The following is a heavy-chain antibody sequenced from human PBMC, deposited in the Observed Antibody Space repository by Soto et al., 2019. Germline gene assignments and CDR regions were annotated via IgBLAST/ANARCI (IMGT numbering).Heavy chain of an antibody. CDR3: ARLKDYLRGMDV. V-gene: IGHV4-59*01. J-gene: IGHJ6*02. Sequence: QVQLQESGPGLVKPSETLSLTCTVSGGSISSYYWSWIRQPPGKGLEWIGYIYYSGSTNYNPSLNSRVTISVDTSKNQFTLKLSSVTAADTAVYYCARLKDYLRGMDVWGQGTTVTVSS. CDR2: IYYSGST. D-gene: IGHD4-17*01. CDR1: GGSISSYY.